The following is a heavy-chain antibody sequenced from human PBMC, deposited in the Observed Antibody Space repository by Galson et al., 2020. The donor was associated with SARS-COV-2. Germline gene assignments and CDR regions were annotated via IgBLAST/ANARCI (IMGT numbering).Heavy chain of an antibody. CDR2: IITAFGTS. V-gene: IGHV1-69*13. J-gene: IGHJ5*02. D-gene: IGHD1-26*01. CDR3: VRESWDSMTWFDP. Sequence: SVKVSCKTSGGTFSNYAISWVRQAPGQGFEWMGGIITAFGTSKYAQKFQGRVTITADAPAGVVYMELTSLRADATSIYYCVRESWDSMTWFDPWGQGTLVTVSS. CDR1: GGTFSNYA.